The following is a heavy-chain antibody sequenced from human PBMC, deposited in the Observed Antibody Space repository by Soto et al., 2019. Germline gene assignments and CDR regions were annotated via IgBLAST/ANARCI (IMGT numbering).Heavy chain of an antibody. Sequence: EVQLLQTGGGLVQPGGSLSLSCAASGFIFSTYAMNWVRQAPGKGLEWVSAISSSSDSVYYAESVRGRFTISRDNSINALYLHMRSLRPEDTAVYYCAHPRGYGVFDAVDIWGQGTMVTVSS. CDR3: AHPRGYGVFDAVDI. J-gene: IGHJ3*02. CDR1: GFIFSTYA. CDR2: ISSSSDSV. V-gene: IGHV3-23*01. D-gene: IGHD4-17*01.